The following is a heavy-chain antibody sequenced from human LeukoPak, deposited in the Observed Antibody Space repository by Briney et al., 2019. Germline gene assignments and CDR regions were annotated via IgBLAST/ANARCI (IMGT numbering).Heavy chain of an antibody. D-gene: IGHD5-24*01. CDR2: INHSGST. Sequence: SETLSLTCAVYGGSFSGYYWSWIRQPPGKGLEWIGEINHSGSTNYNPSLKSRVTISVDTSKNQFSLKLSSVTAADTAVYYCARDERWLQYYFDYWGQGTLVTVSS. CDR1: GGSFSGYY. J-gene: IGHJ4*01. V-gene: IGHV4-34*01. CDR3: ARDERWLQYYFDY.